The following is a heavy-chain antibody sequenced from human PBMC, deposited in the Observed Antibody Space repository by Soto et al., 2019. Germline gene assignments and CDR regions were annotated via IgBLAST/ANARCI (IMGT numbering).Heavy chain of an antibody. Sequence: SETLSLTCTVSGGSISSSSYYWGWIRQPPGKGLEWIGSIYYSGSTYYNPSLKSRVTISVDTSKNQFSLKLSSVTAADTAVYYCAGAMVRGVISPYSFDYWGQGTLVT. CDR3: AGAMVRGVISPYSFDY. CDR1: GGSISSSSYY. J-gene: IGHJ4*02. V-gene: IGHV4-39*01. D-gene: IGHD3-10*01. CDR2: IYYSGST.